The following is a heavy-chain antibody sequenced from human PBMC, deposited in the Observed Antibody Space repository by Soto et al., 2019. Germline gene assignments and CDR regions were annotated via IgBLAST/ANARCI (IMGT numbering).Heavy chain of an antibody. CDR1: GFRFSTSS. CDR2: ISPSASDT. D-gene: IGHD5-18*01. CDR3: AKGGYTFAYE. V-gene: IGHV3-23*01. Sequence: PGRSPRLSCAASGFRFSTSSMALVRQPPGKGLEWVSAISPSASDTLYADSVKGRFTISRDNSQNTLFLQMTSLRADDTAVYYCAKGGYTFAYEWGQGALVTVSS. J-gene: IGHJ4*02.